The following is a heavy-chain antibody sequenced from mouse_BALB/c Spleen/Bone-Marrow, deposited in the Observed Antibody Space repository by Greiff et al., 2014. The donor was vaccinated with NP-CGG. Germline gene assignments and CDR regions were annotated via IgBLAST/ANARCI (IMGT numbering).Heavy chain of an antibody. Sequence: VQLQQSGAELVKPGASVKLSCTASGFNIKDTYMHWVKQRPEQGLEWIGRIDPADGNTKYDPKFQGKATITADTSSNTAYLQLSSLTSEDTAVYYCARYYYGYYFDYWGQGTTLTVSS. J-gene: IGHJ2*01. CDR1: GFNIKDTY. CDR2: IDPADGNT. D-gene: IGHD1-1*01. CDR3: ARYYYGYYFDY. V-gene: IGHV14-3*02.